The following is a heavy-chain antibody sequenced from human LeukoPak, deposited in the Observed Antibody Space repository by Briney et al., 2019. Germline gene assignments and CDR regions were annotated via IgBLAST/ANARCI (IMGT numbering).Heavy chain of an antibody. Sequence: SETLSLTCTVSGASISIYYWSWIRQPPGKGLEWIGYIYYSGYTNYNPSLKSRVTISVDTSKNQFSLKLSSVTAADTAVYYCARRYDTNDVYYYDYWGQGTLVTVSS. V-gene: IGHV4-59*08. CDR2: IYYSGYT. CDR1: GASISIYY. J-gene: IGHJ4*02. D-gene: IGHD2-8*01. CDR3: ARRYDTNDVYYYDY.